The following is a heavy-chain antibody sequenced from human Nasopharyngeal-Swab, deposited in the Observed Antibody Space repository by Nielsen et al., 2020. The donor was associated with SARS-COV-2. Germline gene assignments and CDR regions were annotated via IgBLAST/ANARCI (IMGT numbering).Heavy chain of an antibody. J-gene: IGHJ4*02. CDR3: ARDRSTHLPFGLEDSSGWYD. CDR2: ISAYNGNT. Sequence: ASVKVSCKASGYTFTSYGISWVRQAPGQGLEWMGWISAYNGNTNYAQKLQGRVTMTTDTSTSTAYMELRSLRSEDTAVYYCARDRSTHLPFGLEDSSGWYDWGQGTLVTVSS. D-gene: IGHD6-19*01. V-gene: IGHV1-18*04. CDR1: GYTFTSYG.